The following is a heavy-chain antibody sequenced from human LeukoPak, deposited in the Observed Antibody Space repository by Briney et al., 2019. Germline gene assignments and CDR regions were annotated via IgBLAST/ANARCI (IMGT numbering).Heavy chain of an antibody. CDR1: GYTFTDYY. Sequence: ASVKISCKASGYTFTDYYMDWVQQAPGKGLEWMGRVDPEDGETIYAEKFQGRVTITADTSTDTAYMELSSLRSEDTAVYYCATGRGGHLQEFDYWGQGTLVTVSS. V-gene: IGHV1-69-2*01. CDR2: VDPEDGET. J-gene: IGHJ4*02. CDR3: ATGRGGHLQEFDY. D-gene: IGHD3-10*01.